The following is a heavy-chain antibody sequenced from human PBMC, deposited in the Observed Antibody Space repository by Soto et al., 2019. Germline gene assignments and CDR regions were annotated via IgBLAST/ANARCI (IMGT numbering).Heavy chain of an antibody. V-gene: IGHV4-59*01. D-gene: IGHD3-9*01. CDR1: GGSSSSYY. J-gene: IGHJ6*03. CDR3: ARIDTYVILTGPLAYYYYCMDV. CDR2: IYYSGST. Sequence: SQPLSLTCTVAGGSSSSYYWSWIRQPPRKGLEWIGYIYYSGSTNYNPSLKSRVTISVDTSKNQFSLKLSSVTAADTAVYYCARIDTYVILTGPLAYYYYCMDVWGKGTTVTVPS.